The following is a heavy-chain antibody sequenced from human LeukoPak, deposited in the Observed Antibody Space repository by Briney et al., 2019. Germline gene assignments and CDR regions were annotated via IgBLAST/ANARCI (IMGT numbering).Heavy chain of an antibody. Sequence: ASVKVSCKGSGYTFTSYDINWVRQATGQGLEWMGWMNPNSGNTGYAQKFQGRVTMTRNTSISTAYMELSSLRSEDTAVYYCASCGYQLLGCGYWGQGTLVTVSS. V-gene: IGHV1-8*01. J-gene: IGHJ4*02. CDR2: MNPNSGNT. D-gene: IGHD2-2*01. CDR1: GYTFTSYD. CDR3: ASCGYQLLGCGY.